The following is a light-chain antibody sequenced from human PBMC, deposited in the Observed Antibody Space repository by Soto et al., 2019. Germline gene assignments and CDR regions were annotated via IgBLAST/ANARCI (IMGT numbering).Light chain of an antibody. CDR3: QQYGDSPLYT. Sequence: EIVLTQSPGTLSLSPGERATLSCRASQSVDSAYLAWYQQIPGQAPRLLIYGASYRATGIPERFSGGGSGTDFTLTINRLEPEDFAVYYCQQYGDSPLYTFGQGTKLEIK. CDR2: GAS. V-gene: IGKV3-20*01. J-gene: IGKJ2*01. CDR1: QSVDSAY.